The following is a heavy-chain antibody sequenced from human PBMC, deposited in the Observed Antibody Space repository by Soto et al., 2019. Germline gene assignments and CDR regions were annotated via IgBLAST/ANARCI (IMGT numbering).Heavy chain of an antibody. V-gene: IGHV3-23*01. D-gene: IGHD1-26*01. CDR3: AKDTTRPIDP. J-gene: IGHJ5*02. CDR2: ISASGAST. CDR1: GFTFSSYA. Sequence: EVQLLESGGGLVQPGGSLRLSCGASGFTFSSYAMTWVRQAPGKGLEWVSAISASGASTYYADSVKGRFTISRDNCKNPLYLQVTSLRGEDTGVYYCAKDTTRPIDPWGQGTRVTVSS.